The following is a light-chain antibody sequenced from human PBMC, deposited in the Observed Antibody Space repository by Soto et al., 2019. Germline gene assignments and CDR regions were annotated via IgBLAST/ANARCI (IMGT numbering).Light chain of an antibody. Sequence: EVVMPQSPATLYVSPGDRATLSCRASQSVHNNLACYQQKPGQAPRLLIFDTSTRATDIPIRFTGGGSGTEFTLTISSLQSEDSAVYYCQQYEIWPLTFGGGTKVEIK. CDR1: QSVHNN. CDR3: QQYEIWPLT. CDR2: DTS. J-gene: IGKJ4*01. V-gene: IGKV3-15*01.